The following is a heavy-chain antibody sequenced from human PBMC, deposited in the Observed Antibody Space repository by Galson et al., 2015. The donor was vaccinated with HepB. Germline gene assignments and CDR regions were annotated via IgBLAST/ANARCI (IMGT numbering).Heavy chain of an antibody. J-gene: IGHJ4*02. D-gene: IGHD3-9*01. CDR1: GYTLTIYA. Sequence: SVKVSCKASGYTLTIYAINWVRQAPGQGLQWMGWINPNTGKPTYAQGFTGRFVFSSDTSASTVFLQISSLKAEDTAVYYCARDVSHGFSDWVPPDYWGQGTLVTVSS. CDR3: ARDVSHGFSDWVPPDY. V-gene: IGHV7-4-1*02. CDR2: INPNTGKP.